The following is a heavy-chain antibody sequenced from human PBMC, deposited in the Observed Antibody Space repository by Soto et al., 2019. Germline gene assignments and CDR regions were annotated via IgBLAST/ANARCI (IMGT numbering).Heavy chain of an antibody. Sequence: HPGGSLRLSCAASAFTFSNYAMSWVRQAPGKGLEWVSSITGSGGSTYYVDSVKGRFTISRDNSQNTLYLQINSLSAEDTAIFYCAKGYSSTSSRYFDYWGQGTLVTVSS. V-gene: IGHV3-23*01. CDR3: AKGYSSTSSRYFDY. D-gene: IGHD6-13*01. CDR1: AFTFSNYA. J-gene: IGHJ4*02. CDR2: ITGSGGST.